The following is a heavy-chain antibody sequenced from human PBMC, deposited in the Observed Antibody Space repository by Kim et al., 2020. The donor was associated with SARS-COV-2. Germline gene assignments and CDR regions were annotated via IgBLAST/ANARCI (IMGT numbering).Heavy chain of an antibody. V-gene: IGHV3-23*01. J-gene: IGHJ4*02. CDR3: AKDPLVRTTVTTRDY. D-gene: IGHD4-17*01. CDR2: ISGSGGST. Sequence: GGSLRLSCAASGFTFSSYAMSWVRQAPGKGLEWVSAISGSGGSTYYADSVKGRFTISRDNSKNTPYLQMNSLRAEDTGVYYCAKDPLVRTTVTTRDYWGQGTLVTVSS. CDR1: GFTFSSYA.